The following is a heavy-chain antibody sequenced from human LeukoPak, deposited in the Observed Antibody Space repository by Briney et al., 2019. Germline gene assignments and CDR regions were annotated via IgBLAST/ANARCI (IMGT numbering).Heavy chain of an antibody. CDR1: GFTFDDYA. CDR2: ISWNSGSI. CDR3: ARAPDYYYMDV. J-gene: IGHJ6*03. V-gene: IGHV3-9*01. Sequence: QPGRSLRLSCAASGFTFDDYAMHWVRQAPGKGLEWVSGISWNSGSIGYADSVKGRFTISRDNAKNSLYLQMNSLRAEDTALYYCARAPDYYYMDVWGKGTTVTVSS.